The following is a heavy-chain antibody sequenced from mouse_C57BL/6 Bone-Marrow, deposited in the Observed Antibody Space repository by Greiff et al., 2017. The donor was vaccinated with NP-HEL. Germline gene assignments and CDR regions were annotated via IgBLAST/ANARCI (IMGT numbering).Heavy chain of an antibody. CDR3: ARRRTGTGHFDY. J-gene: IGHJ2*01. CDR1: GYTFTSYW. CDR2: IYPGSGST. D-gene: IGHD4-1*01. V-gene: IGHV1-55*01. Sequence: QVQLQQPGAELVKPGASVKMSCKASGYTFTSYWITWVKPRPGQGLEWIGDIYPGSGSTNYNEKFKSKATLTVDTSSSTAYMQLSSLTSEDSAVYYCARRRTGTGHFDYWGQGTTLTVSS.